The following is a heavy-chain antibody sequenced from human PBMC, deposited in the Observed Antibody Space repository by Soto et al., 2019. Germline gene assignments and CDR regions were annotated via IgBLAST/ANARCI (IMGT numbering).Heavy chain of an antibody. CDR2: ISSSSTI. V-gene: IGHV3-48*02. Sequence: GGSLRLSCAASGFTFSSYSMNWVRQAPGKGLEWVSYISSSSTIYYADSVKGRFTISRDNAKNSLYLQMNSLRDEDTAVYYCARVIGTYYDILTGYELRDYYYGMDVWGQGTTVTVSS. D-gene: IGHD3-9*01. CDR1: GFTFSSYS. J-gene: IGHJ6*02. CDR3: ARVIGTYYDILTGYELRDYYYGMDV.